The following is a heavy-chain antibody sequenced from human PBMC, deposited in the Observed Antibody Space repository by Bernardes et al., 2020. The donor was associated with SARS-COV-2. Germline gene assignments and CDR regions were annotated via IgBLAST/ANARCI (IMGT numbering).Heavy chain of an antibody. CDR1: GFTFGSYW. CDR2: ISGSGGST. D-gene: IGHD1-26*01. Sequence: GGSLRLSCAASGFTFGSYWLYWVRQAPGKGLEWVSAISGSGGSTYYADSVKGRFTISRDNSKNTLYLQMNSLRAEDTAVYYCAKTTSSGNYYLYAFDIWGQGTMVTVSS. J-gene: IGHJ3*02. V-gene: IGHV3-23*01. CDR3: AKTTSSGNYYLYAFDI.